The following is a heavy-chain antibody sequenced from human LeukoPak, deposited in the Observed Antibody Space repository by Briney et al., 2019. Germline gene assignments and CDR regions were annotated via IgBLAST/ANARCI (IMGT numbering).Heavy chain of an antibody. D-gene: IGHD3-10*01. CDR1: GFTFSSYA. CDR3: AKDLWRFGELLHPPLDY. Sequence: GGSLRLSCAASGFTFSSYAMSWVRQAPGKGLEWVSAISGSGGSTYYADSVEGRFSISRDNSKNTLYLQMNSLRAEDTAIYYCAKDLWRFGELLHPPLDYWGRGTLVTVSS. V-gene: IGHV3-23*01. CDR2: ISGSGGST. J-gene: IGHJ4*02.